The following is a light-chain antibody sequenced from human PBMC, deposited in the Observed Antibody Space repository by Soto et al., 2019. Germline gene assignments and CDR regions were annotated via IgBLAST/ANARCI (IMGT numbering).Light chain of an antibody. Sequence: ETVMTQSPATLSVSPGERATLSCRASRSVSSNLAWYQQKPGQAPRLLIYGTSTRATGIPARFSGSGSGTEFTLTISSLKSEDFAVYYCQQYGSSPSFGQGTK. CDR2: GTS. CDR1: RSVSSN. CDR3: QQYGSSPS. V-gene: IGKV3-15*01. J-gene: IGKJ2*01.